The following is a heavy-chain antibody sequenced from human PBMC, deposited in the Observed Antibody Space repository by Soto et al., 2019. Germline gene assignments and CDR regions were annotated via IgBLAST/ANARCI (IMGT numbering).Heavy chain of an antibody. CDR1: GGSISGSY. J-gene: IGHJ4*02. D-gene: IGHD6-19*01. Sequence: SETLSLTCSVSGGSISGSYWSWSRQSPGKGLEWLGYVYYTGSTNYSPSLRSRVSISVDTSKNEFSLRLSSVTAADTAVYFCARSVAVPGAHIDYWGQGTQVTVSS. V-gene: IGHV4-59*01. CDR2: VYYTGST. CDR3: ARSVAVPGAHIDY.